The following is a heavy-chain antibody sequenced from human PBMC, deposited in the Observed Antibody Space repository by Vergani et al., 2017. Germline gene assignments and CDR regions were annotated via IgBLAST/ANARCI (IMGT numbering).Heavy chain of an antibody. CDR1: GASVNSYY. CDR3: ARSRIYYSAGSPDY. CDR2: VSFRGDT. V-gene: IGHV4-59*02. J-gene: IGHJ4*02. D-gene: IGHD3-10*01. Sequence: QVKLQESGPGLVKPSETLSLTCTVSGASVNSYYWSWIRQPPGKGLEWMGYVSFRGDTLYDPSFKGRMTISLNTSSNQFSLYLTSVTAADTAVYYCARSRIYYSAGSPDYWGQGTLVTVSS.